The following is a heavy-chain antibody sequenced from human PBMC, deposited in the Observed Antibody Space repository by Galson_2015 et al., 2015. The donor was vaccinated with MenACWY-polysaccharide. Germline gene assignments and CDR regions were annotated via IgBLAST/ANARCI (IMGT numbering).Heavy chain of an antibody. CDR2: IKPNSGDT. D-gene: IGHD6-13*01. J-gene: IGHJ4*02. CDR3: AKSRGAAAADY. CDR1: GYTFTGYN. Sequence: VKVSCKASGYTFTGYNIHWVRQAPGQGLEWMGWIKPNSGDTNYAQKFQGRVTLTRDTSINTAYIELSSLRSDDTAVYYCAKSRGAAAADYWGQGTLVTVSS. V-gene: IGHV1-2*02.